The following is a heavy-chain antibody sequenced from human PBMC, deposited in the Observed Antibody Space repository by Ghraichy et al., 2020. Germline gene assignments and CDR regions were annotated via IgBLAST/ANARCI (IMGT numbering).Heavy chain of an antibody. CDR2: INTDGSGK. CDR3: GDFDVT. CDR1: GFNFRTSW. Sequence: GGSLRLSCAASGFNFRTSWMAWVRQAPGKGLEWVASINTDGSGKYYVDSVKGRFTLSRDNAEKSLYLQMSSLRAEDTAVYYCGDFDVTWGQGTPVTVSS. D-gene: IGHD3-3*01. V-gene: IGHV3-7*02. J-gene: IGHJ5*02.